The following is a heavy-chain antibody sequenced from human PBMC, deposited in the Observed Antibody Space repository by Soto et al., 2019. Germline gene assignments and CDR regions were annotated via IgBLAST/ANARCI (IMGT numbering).Heavy chain of an antibody. V-gene: IGHV1-3*01. CDR1: GYTFTSYA. CDR3: ARDQRTMVRGRATNWFDP. D-gene: IGHD3-10*01. Sequence: ASVKVSCKASGYTFTSYAMHWVRQAPGQRLEWMGWINAGNGNTKYSQKFQGRVTITRDTSASTAYMELSSLRSEDTAVYYCARDQRTMVRGRATNWFDPWGQGTLVTVSS. CDR2: INAGNGNT. J-gene: IGHJ5*02.